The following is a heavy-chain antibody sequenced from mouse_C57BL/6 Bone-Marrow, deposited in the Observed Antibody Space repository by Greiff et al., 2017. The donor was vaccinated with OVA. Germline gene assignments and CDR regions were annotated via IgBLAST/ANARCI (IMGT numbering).Heavy chain of an antibody. V-gene: IGHV1-81*01. Sequence: QVQLQQSGAELARPGASVKLSCKASGYTFTSYGISWVKQRTGQGLEWIGEIYPRSGNTYYNEKFKGKATLTADKSSSTAYMELRSLTSEDSAVYFCAREGYGSSYEAYWGQGTLVTVSA. CDR1: GYTFTSYG. J-gene: IGHJ3*01. CDR2: IYPRSGNT. CDR3: AREGYGSSYEAY. D-gene: IGHD1-1*01.